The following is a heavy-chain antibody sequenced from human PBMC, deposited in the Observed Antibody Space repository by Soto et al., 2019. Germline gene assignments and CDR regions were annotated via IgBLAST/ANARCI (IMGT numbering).Heavy chain of an antibody. CDR3: AKDAGASGIAAAGTDWFDP. J-gene: IGHJ5*02. CDR1: GFTFSSYS. Sequence: PGGSLRLSCAASGFTFSSYSMNWVRQAPGKGLEWVSYISSSSSTIYYADSVKGRFTISRDNAKNSLYLQMNSLRAEDTAVYYCAKDAGASGIAAAGTDWFDPWGQGTLVTVSS. V-gene: IGHV3-48*01. CDR2: ISSSSSTI. D-gene: IGHD6-13*01.